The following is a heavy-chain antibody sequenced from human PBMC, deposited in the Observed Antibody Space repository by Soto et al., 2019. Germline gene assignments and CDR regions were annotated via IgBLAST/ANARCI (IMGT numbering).Heavy chain of an antibody. Sequence: QVQLVQSGAEVKKPGASVKVSCKTSGYTFASSGISWVRHAPGQGLEWMGWIRAYKRNKNYTQKLEGRLTITTSSTTSTAYKELMSLRSADEAVYYWAIVYGSGTQYAFVFDYWGQGTLVTVSS. D-gene: IGHD3-10*01. J-gene: IGHJ4*02. V-gene: IGHV1-18*04. CDR2: IRAYKRNK. CDR1: GYTFASSG. CDR3: AIVYGSGTQYAFVFDY.